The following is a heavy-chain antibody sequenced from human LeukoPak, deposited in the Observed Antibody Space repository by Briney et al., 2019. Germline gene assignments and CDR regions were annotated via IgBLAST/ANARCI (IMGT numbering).Heavy chain of an antibody. CDR1: GFTFSSYL. CDR3: ARDVY. J-gene: IGHJ4*02. V-gene: IGHV3-7*01. Sequence: GGSLRLSCAASGFTFSSYLMSWVRQAPGKGLEWVASIKQDGSEKYYVDSVKGRLTISRDNAKNSLYLQMNSLRDEDTAVYYCARDVYWGQGTLVTVSS. CDR2: IKQDGSEK.